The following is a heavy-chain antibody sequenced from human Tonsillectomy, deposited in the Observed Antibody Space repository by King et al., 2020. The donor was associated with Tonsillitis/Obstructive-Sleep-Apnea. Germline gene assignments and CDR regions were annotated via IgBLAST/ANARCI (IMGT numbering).Heavy chain of an antibody. CDR2: ISHDGSNT. CDR1: GFFFRNYG. V-gene: IGHV3-30*18. J-gene: IGHJ4*02. D-gene: IGHD3-9*01. CDR3: AKVTFTGYFDWLLTNFFDS. Sequence: VQLVESGGGVVQPGRSLRLSCAPSGFFFRNYGMHWVRQAPGKGLEWVAVISHDGSNTDYADSVKGRFTISRDNSDNTLYLEMKSLRPEDTALYYCAKVTFTGYFDWLLTNFFDSWGQGILVTVSS.